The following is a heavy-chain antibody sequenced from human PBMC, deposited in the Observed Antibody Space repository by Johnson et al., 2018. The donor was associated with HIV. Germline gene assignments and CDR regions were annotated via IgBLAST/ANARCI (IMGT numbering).Heavy chain of an antibody. CDR1: GFTFDDYA. CDR2: ISWDGGST. Sequence: VQLVESGGGVVQPGRSLRLSCAASGFTFDDYAMHWVRQAPGKGLEWVSLISWDGGSTYYADSVKGRFTISRDNSKNSLYLQMNSLRAEDTALYYCAKDILGDPVVVSAFDIWGKGTMVTVSS. J-gene: IGHJ3*02. D-gene: IGHD2-21*01. V-gene: IGHV3-43D*03. CDR3: AKDILGDPVVVSAFDI.